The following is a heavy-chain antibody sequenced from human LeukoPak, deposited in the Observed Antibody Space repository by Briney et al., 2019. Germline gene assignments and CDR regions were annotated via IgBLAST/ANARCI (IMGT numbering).Heavy chain of an antibody. CDR3: ARSLWPEDY. D-gene: IGHD2-21*01. J-gene: IGHJ4*02. CDR2: INQDGSGQ. CDR1: GFAFSPYW. Sequence: GGSLRLSCAASGFAFSPYWASWVRQAPGKGLEWVANINQDGSGQNYVDSVRGRFTISRDNAKNSAYLQMDSLRVEDTAVYYCARSLWPEDYWGQGILVTVSS. V-gene: IGHV3-7*01.